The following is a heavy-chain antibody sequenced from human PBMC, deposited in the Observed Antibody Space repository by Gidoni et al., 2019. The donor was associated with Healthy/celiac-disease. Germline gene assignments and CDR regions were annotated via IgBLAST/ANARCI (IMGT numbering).Heavy chain of an antibody. CDR2: IKQDGSEK. CDR3: ARDSSSDYYYYGMDV. CDR1: GVTFSSYW. Sequence: EVQLVESGGGLVQPGGSLRLSCAASGVTFSSYWMSWVRQAPGKGLEWVANIKQDGSEKYYVDSVKGRFTISRDNAKNSLYLQMNSLRAEDTAVYYCARDSSSDYYYYGMDVWGQGTTVTVSS. J-gene: IGHJ6*02. V-gene: IGHV3-7*01. D-gene: IGHD6-6*01.